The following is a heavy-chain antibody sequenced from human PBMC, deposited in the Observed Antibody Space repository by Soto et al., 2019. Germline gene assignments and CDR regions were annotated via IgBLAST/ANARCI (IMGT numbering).Heavy chain of an antibody. V-gene: IGHV3-74*01. CDR2: IYFDGITT. J-gene: IGHJ4*02. CDR3: ARGGAMGVDC. CDR1: GFTFNTHW. D-gene: IGHD1-26*01. Sequence: GESLKISCTASGFTFNTHWMHWVRQAPGKGLVWVSRIYFDGITTNYADSVKGRLTVSRDNAKNTVYLQLNTLRDEDTAVYYCARGGAMGVDCWGQGTRVTV.